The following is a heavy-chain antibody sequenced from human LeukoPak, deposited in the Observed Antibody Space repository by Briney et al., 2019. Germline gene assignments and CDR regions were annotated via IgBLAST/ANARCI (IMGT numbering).Heavy chain of an antibody. D-gene: IGHD3-22*01. V-gene: IGHV3-21*01. CDR1: GFAFSTYS. J-gene: IGHJ6*02. CDR2: ISLNSAAK. Sequence: HGGSLRLSCAASGFAFSTYSMNWVRQPPGQGLKWVASISLNSAAKYYADSVRGRFTISRDNAKNSLHLQMDSLRAEDTAIYYCTKHITTDATTPFYYGMDVWGQGTTVTVSS. CDR3: TKHITTDATTPFYYGMDV.